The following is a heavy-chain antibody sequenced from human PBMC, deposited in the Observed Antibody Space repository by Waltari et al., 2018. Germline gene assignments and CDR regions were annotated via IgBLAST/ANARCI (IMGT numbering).Heavy chain of an antibody. Sequence: EVQLVESVGGLVQPGGSLRLSCAAPGFTFSSHWMHWVRQAPGKGLVWVSRINTDGSDTAYADSVRGRFTISRDNAKNTLFLQMNSLRVEDTAVYYCARAYSGKKNPKESWGQGTLVTVSS. D-gene: IGHD4-4*01. CDR1: GFTFSSHW. V-gene: IGHV3-74*03. CDR2: INTDGSDT. CDR3: ARAYSGKKNPKES. J-gene: IGHJ5*02.